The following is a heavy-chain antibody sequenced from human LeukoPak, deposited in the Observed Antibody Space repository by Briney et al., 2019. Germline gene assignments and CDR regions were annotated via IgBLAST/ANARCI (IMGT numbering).Heavy chain of an antibody. V-gene: IGHV3-23*01. Sequence: GGTLRLSCAASGFTFSNHGMNWVRQAPGKGLEWLSGVSPPGGGTYYADSVKGRFTISRDDSKNTLSLQMNSLRVEDTATYYCARDLAWGAFDYRGQGTLVTVSS. D-gene: IGHD7-27*01. J-gene: IGHJ4*02. CDR1: GFTFSNHG. CDR2: VSPPGGGT. CDR3: ARDLAWGAFDY.